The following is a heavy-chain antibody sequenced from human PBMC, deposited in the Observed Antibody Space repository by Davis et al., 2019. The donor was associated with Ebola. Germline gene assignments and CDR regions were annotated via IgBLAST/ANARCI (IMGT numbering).Heavy chain of an antibody. CDR1: GGSISSYY. CDR2: VYYSGRA. CDR3: ARQGGGSGSDFDF. Sequence: GSLRLSCTVSGGSISSYYWSWIRQPPGKGLEWIGYVYYSGRASYNPSLKSRVTITVDTSRNQFSLNLNSLTAADTAIYYCARQGGGSGSDFDFWGQGTRVTVSS. J-gene: IGHJ4*02. V-gene: IGHV4-59*08. D-gene: IGHD3-10*01.